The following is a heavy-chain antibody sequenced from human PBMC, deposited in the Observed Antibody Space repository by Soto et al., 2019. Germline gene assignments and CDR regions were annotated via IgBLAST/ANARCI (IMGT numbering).Heavy chain of an antibody. J-gene: IGHJ4*02. CDR3: ASTSLFGESEGDFDH. CDR1: GGSISSSNW. Sequence: QVQLQESGPGLVKPSGTLSLTCAVSGGSISSSNWWSWVRQPPGKGLEWIGEIYHSGSTNYNPSLKSRVTISLDKSKNQFSLKLSSVTVADTVVYYCASTSLFGESEGDFDHWGQGTLVTVSS. V-gene: IGHV4-4*02. CDR2: IYHSGST. D-gene: IGHD3-10*02.